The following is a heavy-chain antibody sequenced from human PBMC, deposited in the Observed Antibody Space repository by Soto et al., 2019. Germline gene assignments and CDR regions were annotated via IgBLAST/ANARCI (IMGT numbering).Heavy chain of an antibody. J-gene: IGHJ4*02. D-gene: IGHD3-10*01. CDR2: IYSGGST. CDR1: GFTVSNNY. Sequence: EVQLVESGGGLVQPGGSLRLSCVVSGFTVSNNYMSWVRQAPGKGLEWVSVIYSGGSTSYINSVKGRFTISRDNSKNTVYLQMNRLRAEDTAVYYCARPDTVRGVSYWGQGTLVTVSS. V-gene: IGHV3-66*01. CDR3: ARPDTVRGVSY.